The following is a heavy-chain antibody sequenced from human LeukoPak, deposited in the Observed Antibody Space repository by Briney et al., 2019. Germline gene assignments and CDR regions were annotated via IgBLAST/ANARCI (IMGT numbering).Heavy chain of an antibody. CDR3: ARARGGTSLDY. CDR2: VSYDGSNK. V-gene: IGHV3-30-3*01. Sequence: PGGSLRLSCAASGFTFSDHVLHWVRQAPGKGLEWVAVVSYDGSNKYYADSVKGRFTISRDNSKNTFYLQMNSLRADDTALYYCARARGGTSLDYWGQGTLVTVSS. J-gene: IGHJ4*02. D-gene: IGHD3-10*01. CDR1: GFTFSDHV.